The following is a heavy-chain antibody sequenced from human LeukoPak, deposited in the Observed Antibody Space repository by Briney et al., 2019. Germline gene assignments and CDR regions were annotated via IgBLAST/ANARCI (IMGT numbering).Heavy chain of an antibody. V-gene: IGHV3-23*01. CDR1: GFTFSSYA. CDR3: SVMHRYYDGSGYWVQ. Sequence: GGSLRLSCEAPGFTFSSYAMSWVRQAPGKGLEWVSGISTNGGSTSYADSVKGRLTISRDNPRNMLCMEMNSLRAEDTAVYYCSVMHRYYDGSGYWVQWDQGTLVTVSS. CDR2: ISTNGGST. J-gene: IGHJ4*02. D-gene: IGHD3-22*01.